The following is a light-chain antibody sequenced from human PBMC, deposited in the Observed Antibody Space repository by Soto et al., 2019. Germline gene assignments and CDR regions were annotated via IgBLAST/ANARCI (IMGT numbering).Light chain of an antibody. CDR2: DAS. CDR1: QTISSW. J-gene: IGKJ5*01. Sequence: DIQMTQSPSTLSASVGDRVTITCRASQTISSWLAWYQQKPGTAPKVLIYDASSLKSGVPSRFSGSGSGTEFTLTISSLQPDDFATYYCQHYYSYPITFGQGTRPEIK. V-gene: IGKV1-5*01. CDR3: QHYYSYPIT.